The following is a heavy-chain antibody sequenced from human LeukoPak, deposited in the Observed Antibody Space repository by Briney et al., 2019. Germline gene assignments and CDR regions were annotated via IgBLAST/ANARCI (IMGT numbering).Heavy chain of an antibody. CDR3: VRGGGFNSGFEY. D-gene: IGHD3-10*01. CDR1: GYTFTSYD. J-gene: IGHJ4*02. CDR2: ISVYNGDT. V-gene: IGHV1-18*01. Sequence: ASVKVSCKASGYTFTSYDINWVRQATGQGLEWMGWISVYNGDTKYAQNLQGRVTLTTDTSTSTAYMELRSLRSDDTAVYYCVRGGGFNSGFEYWGQGTLVIVSS.